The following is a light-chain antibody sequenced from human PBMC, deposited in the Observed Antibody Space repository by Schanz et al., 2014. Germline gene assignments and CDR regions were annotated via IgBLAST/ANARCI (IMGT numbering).Light chain of an antibody. CDR2: DVN. V-gene: IGLV2-14*01. CDR1: SSDIGGRAY. J-gene: IGLJ2*01. Sequence: QSALTQPASVSGSPGQSITISCTGTSSDIGGRAYVSWYQQRPGKAPQLILYDVNSRPSGVSNRFSGSKSGNTASLTISGLQAEDEADYYCQSYDSSLSGSGVFGGGTKLTVL. CDR3: QSYDSSLSGSGV.